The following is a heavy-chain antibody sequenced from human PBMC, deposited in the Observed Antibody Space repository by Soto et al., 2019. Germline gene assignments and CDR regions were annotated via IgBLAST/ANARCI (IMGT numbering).Heavy chain of an antibody. CDR2: IHSSGVTT. Sequence: WGSLRLSCAASGFTFRDYYMSWIRQAPGKGLEWLSYIHSSGVTTYYTDSVKGRFTISRDNTKNSLFLQMNSLRVEDTAVYYCARAVNWNELDPWGQGTLVTVSS. CDR3: ARAVNWNELDP. V-gene: IGHV3-11*01. CDR1: GFTFRDYY. D-gene: IGHD1-1*01. J-gene: IGHJ5*02.